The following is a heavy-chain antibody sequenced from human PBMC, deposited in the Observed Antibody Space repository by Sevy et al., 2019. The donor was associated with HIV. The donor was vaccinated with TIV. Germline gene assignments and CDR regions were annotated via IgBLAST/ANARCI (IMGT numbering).Heavy chain of an antibody. CDR3: VRDVYRAFDY. CDR2: LNQDGSAQ. J-gene: IGHJ4*02. V-gene: IGHV3-7*01. Sequence: GGSLRLSCPASGFTFTNYWMTWVRQAPGKGLEWVAFLNQDGSAQYYVDSVKGRFTVSRDNAKNSLYLQMNSLGADDTAVYYCVRDVYRAFDYWGQGTLVTVSS. CDR1: GFTFTNYW.